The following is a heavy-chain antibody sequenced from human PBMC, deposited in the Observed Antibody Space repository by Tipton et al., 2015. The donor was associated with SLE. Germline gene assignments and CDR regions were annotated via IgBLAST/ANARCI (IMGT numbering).Heavy chain of an antibody. Sequence: TLSLTCTVSGGSVSSSHYYWGWIRQPPGKGLEWIGSVYYSGTTYYNPSLKSRVSISVDTSKNQFFLNLRSVTAADTAVYFCARGGASVLIRKTYFDNWGQGSLVTVSS. V-gene: IGHV4-39*07. CDR2: VYYSGTT. D-gene: IGHD3-10*01. CDR3: ARGGASVLIRKTYFDN. CDR1: GGSVSSSHYY. J-gene: IGHJ4*02.